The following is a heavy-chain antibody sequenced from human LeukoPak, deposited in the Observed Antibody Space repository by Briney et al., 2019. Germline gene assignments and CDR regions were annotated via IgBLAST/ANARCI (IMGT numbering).Heavy chain of an antibody. J-gene: IGHJ4*02. CDR1: GFTFSSYW. Sequence: RGSLRLSCAASGFTFSSYWMSWVRQAPGKGLEWVANIKQDGSEKYYVDSVKGRFTISRDNARNSLYLQMNSLRADDTAVYYCARGGGYAWDYWGQGTLVTVSS. V-gene: IGHV3-7*01. D-gene: IGHD5-12*01. CDR2: IKQDGSEK. CDR3: ARGGGYAWDY.